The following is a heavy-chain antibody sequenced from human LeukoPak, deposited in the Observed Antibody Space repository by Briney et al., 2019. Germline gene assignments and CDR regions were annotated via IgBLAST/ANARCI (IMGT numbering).Heavy chain of an antibody. CDR2: INPNSGGT. Sequence: GASVKVSCKASGYTFTGYYMHWVRQAPGQGLEWMGWINPNSGGTNYAQKFQGRVTMTRDTSISTAYMELSRLRFDDTAVYYCARDDSSGYYFPLFPFGYWGQGTLVTVSS. J-gene: IGHJ4*02. D-gene: IGHD3-22*01. V-gene: IGHV1-2*02. CDR3: ARDDSSGYYFPLFPFGY. CDR1: GYTFTGYY.